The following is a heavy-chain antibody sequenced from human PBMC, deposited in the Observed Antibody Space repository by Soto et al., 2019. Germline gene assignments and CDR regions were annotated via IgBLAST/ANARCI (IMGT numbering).Heavy chain of an antibody. D-gene: IGHD3-16*02. CDR2: MSHRGNT. J-gene: IGHJ4*02. CDR1: GVFISSDSYY. Sequence: PSETLSLTCAVCGVFISSDSYYWSWIRQRPGKGLEWMGYMSHRGNTYYSPSLKSRITMSVETSRNHFFLHLTSVTAADKAVYYCARYRFSRTWSKYDYWGQRTLVTVSS. CDR3: ARYRFSRTWSKYDY. V-gene: IGHV4-31*11.